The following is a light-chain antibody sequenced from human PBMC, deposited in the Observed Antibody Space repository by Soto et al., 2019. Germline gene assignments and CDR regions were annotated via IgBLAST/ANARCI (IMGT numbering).Light chain of an antibody. CDR1: QSISTW. J-gene: IGKJ4*01. Sequence: DIQMTQSPSTLSASVGDRVTITCRASQSISTWLAWYQQKPGKAPKLLIYKASSLEGGVPSRFSGSGSGTEFNITISYLQLDDFATYYCHQYNTYPLTCGGGTTVEIK. V-gene: IGKV1-5*03. CDR2: KAS. CDR3: HQYNTYPLT.